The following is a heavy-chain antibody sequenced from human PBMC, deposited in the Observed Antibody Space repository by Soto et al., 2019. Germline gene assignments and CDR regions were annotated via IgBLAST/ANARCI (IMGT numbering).Heavy chain of an antibody. CDR3: ARGGSRDSGTYHNRWFDP. J-gene: IGHJ5*02. Sequence: SETLSLTCTVSGGTISSWYWSWIRQPPGKGLEWIGYIYYSGSTNCNPSLKSRVTISVDTSKNQFSLKLSSVTAADTAVYYCARGGSRDSGTYHNRWFDPWGQGTRVTVSS. CDR1: GGTISSWY. V-gene: IGHV4-59*12. D-gene: IGHD3-10*01. CDR2: IYYSGST.